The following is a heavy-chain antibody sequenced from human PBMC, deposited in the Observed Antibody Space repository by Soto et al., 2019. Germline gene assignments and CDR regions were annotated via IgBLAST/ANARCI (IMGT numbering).Heavy chain of an antibody. CDR3: AREGSISGTTGFDD. J-gene: IGHJ4*02. V-gene: IGHV4-59*01. CDR2: IYYSGST. Sequence: NPSKPMSLTCTVSGGSISSYYWSWIRQPPGKGLEWIGYIYYSGSTNYNPSLKSRVTISVDTSKNQFSLKLSSVTAADTAVYYCAREGSISGTTGFDDCGQGTLVTVSS. CDR1: GGSISSYY. D-gene: IGHD1-7*01.